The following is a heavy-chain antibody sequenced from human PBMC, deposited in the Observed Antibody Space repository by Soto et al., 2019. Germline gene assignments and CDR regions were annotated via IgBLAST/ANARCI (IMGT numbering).Heavy chain of an antibody. V-gene: IGHV3-33*08. CDR3: PPDASYYSLWSGYYPSRNGMDV. CDR1: GFTCRSFG. J-gene: IGHJ6*02. Sequence: GALRLSCAASGFTCRSFGMHWVRQAPGKGLEWVSLIWYGGIKKSDGDAVKGRFTISRDNSRNTAYLQMNSLRADDTAVYYCPPDASYYSLWSGYYPSRNGMDVWGQGTTVTVSS. D-gene: IGHD3-3*01. CDR2: IWYGGIKK.